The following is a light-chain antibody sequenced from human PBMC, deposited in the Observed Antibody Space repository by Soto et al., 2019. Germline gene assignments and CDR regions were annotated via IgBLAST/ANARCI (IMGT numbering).Light chain of an antibody. V-gene: IGKV2-30*01. CDR3: MQGTHWPPT. CDR1: QSLVYSDGNTY. Sequence: DVVMTQSPLSLPVTLGQPASISCRSSQSLVYSDGNTYLNWFQQRPGQSPRRLIYKVSNRDSGVPDRVSGSGSGTDFTLEISRVEAEDVGVYYCMQGTHWPPTFGQGTNLEIK. CDR2: KVS. J-gene: IGKJ2*01.